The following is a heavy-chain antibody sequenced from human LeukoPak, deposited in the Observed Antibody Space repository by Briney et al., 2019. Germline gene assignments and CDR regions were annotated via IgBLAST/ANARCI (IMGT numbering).Heavy chain of an antibody. V-gene: IGHV4-34*01. CDR1: GGSFSGYY. CDR2: INHSGST. Sequence: KSSETLSLTCAVYGGSFSGYYWSWIRQPPGKGLEWLGEINHSGSTNYNPSLKSRATISVDTSKNQFSLKLSSVTAADTAVYYCAREVYSSSSNWFDPWGQGTLVTVSS. D-gene: IGHD6-6*01. CDR3: AREVYSSSSNWFDP. J-gene: IGHJ5*02.